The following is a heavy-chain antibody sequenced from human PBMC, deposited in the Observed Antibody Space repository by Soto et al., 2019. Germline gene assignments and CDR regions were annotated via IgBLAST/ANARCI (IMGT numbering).Heavy chain of an antibody. J-gene: IGHJ4*02. CDR1: GGTFSNYA. CDR2: IIPVFRTS. V-gene: IGHV1-69*01. CDR3: ARDPAGYNCGWPGRSFDS. D-gene: IGHD6-19*01. Sequence: QVQLVQSGAEVKKPGSSVKVSCKDSGGTFSNYAISWVRQAPGQGLEWMGGIIPVFRTSNYAQKFKGRLMIIADESTSTAYMELSSLRSEDTAVYYCARDPAGYNCGWPGRSFDSWGQGTLVTVSS.